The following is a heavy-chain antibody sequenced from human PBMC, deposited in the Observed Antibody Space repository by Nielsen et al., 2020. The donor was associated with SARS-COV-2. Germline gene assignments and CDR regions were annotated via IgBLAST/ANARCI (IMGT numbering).Heavy chain of an antibody. J-gene: IGHJ3*02. Sequence: GESLKISCAASGFTFSDSTMHWVRQASGKGLEWIGRIRSKANTYATGYVASVKGRFTISRDDSKNTAYLQMNSLKTEDTAVYYCTRVNPISGSWFDAFDIWGQGTMVTVSS. D-gene: IGHD5-12*01. CDR2: IRSKANTYAT. CDR3: TRVNPISGSWFDAFDI. CDR1: GFTFSDST. V-gene: IGHV3-73*01.